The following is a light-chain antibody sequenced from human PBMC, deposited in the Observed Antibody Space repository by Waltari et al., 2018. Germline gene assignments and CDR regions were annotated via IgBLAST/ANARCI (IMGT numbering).Light chain of an antibody. CDR3: QQYYSNPT. Sequence: DIILTQSPETLAVSLGERAPINCKSSRSISYTKNYLSWYQQKPGQAPRLLISWASTRDFGVPDRFSGSGSGADFTLTIDGLQAEDVAVYYCQQYYSNPTFGQGTKVQIK. CDR1: RSISYTKNY. CDR2: WAS. J-gene: IGKJ1*01. V-gene: IGKV4-1*01.